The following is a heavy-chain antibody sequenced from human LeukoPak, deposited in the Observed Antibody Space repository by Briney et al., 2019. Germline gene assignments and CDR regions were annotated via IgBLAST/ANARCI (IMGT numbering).Heavy chain of an antibody. J-gene: IGHJ4*02. CDR1: GGSISSYY. V-gene: IGHV4-59*12. CDR2: IYYSGST. Sequence: SETLSLTCTVSGGSISSYYWSWIRQPPGKGLGGIGYIYYSGSTNYNPSLKSRVTISVDTSKNQFSLKLRSVTAADTAVYYCAREGSATARPFVSNDYWGQGTLVTVSS. CDR3: AREGSATARPFVSNDY. D-gene: IGHD6-6*01.